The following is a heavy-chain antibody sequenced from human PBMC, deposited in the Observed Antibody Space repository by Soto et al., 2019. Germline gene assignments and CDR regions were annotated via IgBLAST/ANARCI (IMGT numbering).Heavy chain of an antibody. D-gene: IGHD5-12*01. CDR3: ARDMRGYNYGPLDY. J-gene: IGHJ4*02. CDR2: ISFDGRSE. CDR1: GFTFNNYG. Sequence: GGSLRLSCAASGFTFNNYGIHWVRQAPGKGLEWEALISFDGRSEYYGDSVKGRFTVSRDNFKNMLYLQMNNLATEDTALYYCARDMRGYNYGPLDYWGQGVLVTVSS. V-gene: IGHV3-30*03.